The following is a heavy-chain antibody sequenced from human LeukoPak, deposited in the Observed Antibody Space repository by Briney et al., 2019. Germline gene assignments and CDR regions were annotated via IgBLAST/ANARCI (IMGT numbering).Heavy chain of an antibody. CDR1: GFTSADYG. D-gene: IGHD2-2*02. J-gene: IGHJ6*04. Sequence: PGRSLRPSCAPSGFTSADYGMSRVRQAPGKGLEWVSGINWSGGSTVYADSVQGRFTISRDHAKNSLYLQMNSPRADDTALYYCARDLAYTDVWGKGTTVTVSS. V-gene: IGHV3-20*04. CDR2: INWSGGST. CDR3: ARDLAYTDV.